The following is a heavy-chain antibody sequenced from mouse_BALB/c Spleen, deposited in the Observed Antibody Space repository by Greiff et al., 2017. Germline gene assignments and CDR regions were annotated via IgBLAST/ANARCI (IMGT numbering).Heavy chain of an antibody. CDR1: GYTFTSYV. J-gene: IGHJ1*01. Sequence: VQLQQSGPELVKPGASVKMSCKASGYTFTSYVMHWVKQKPGQGLEWIGYINPYNDGTKYNEKFKGKATLTSDKSSSTAYMELSSLTSEDSAVYYCARPHYYGSSYWYFDVWGAGTTVTVSS. CDR2: INPYNDGT. V-gene: IGHV1-14*01. CDR3: ARPHYYGSSYWYFDV. D-gene: IGHD1-1*01.